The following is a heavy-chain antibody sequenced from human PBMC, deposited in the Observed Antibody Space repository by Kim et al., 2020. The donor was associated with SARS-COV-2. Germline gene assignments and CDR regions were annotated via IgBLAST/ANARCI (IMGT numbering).Heavy chain of an antibody. CDR2: IYHSGST. CDR1: GGSISSSNW. V-gene: IGHV4-4*02. J-gene: IGHJ6*02. CDR3: ARDALNQEWIQLSLGDYGMDV. Sequence: SETLSLTCAVSGGSISSSNWWSWVRQPPGKGLEWIGEIYHSGSTNYNTSLKSRVTISVDKSKNQFSLKLSSVTAADPAGYYCARDALNQEWIQLSLGDYGMDVWSQGTTVTVS. D-gene: IGHD5-18*01.